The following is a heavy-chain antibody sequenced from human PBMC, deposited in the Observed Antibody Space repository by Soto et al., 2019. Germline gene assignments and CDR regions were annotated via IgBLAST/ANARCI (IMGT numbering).Heavy chain of an antibody. CDR1: GGSFSGYY. D-gene: IGHD6-13*01. V-gene: IGHV4-34*01. J-gene: IGHJ4*02. CDR3: ARGDSSWAHDY. CDR2: INHSGST. Sequence: QVQLQQWGAGLLKPSETLSLTCAVYGGSFSGYYWSWIRQPPGKGLEWIGEINHSGSTNYNPSLKSRVTRSGDTSTNQFSLKLSSVTAADTAVYYCARGDSSWAHDYWGQGTLVTVSS.